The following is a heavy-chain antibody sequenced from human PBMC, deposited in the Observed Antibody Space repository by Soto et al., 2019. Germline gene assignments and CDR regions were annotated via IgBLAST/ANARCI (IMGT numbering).Heavy chain of an antibody. Sequence: GGSLRLSCAASGFTVSSNYMSWVRQAPGKGLEWVSVIYSGGSTYYADSVKGRFTISRDNSKNTLYLQMNSLRAEDTAVYYCARDRLENYCDDYYYYYYMDVWGKGTTVTVSS. D-gene: IGHD4-17*01. J-gene: IGHJ6*03. CDR3: ARDRLENYCDDYYYYYYMDV. CDR2: IYSGGST. V-gene: IGHV3-66*01. CDR1: GFTVSSNY.